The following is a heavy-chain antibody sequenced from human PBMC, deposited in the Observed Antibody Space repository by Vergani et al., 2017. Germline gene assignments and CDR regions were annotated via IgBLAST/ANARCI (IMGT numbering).Heavy chain of an antibody. Sequence: QVQLQESCPGLVKPSQTLSLTCTVSGGPISSGDYYWSSIRQPPGKGLEWIGYIYYSGSTYYNPSLKSRVTIAVDTYKNQFSLKLSSVTAADTAVYYCARAGDDSSVFFDYWGQGTLVTVSS. J-gene: IGHJ4*02. CDR2: IYYSGST. D-gene: IGHD3-22*01. CDR3: ARAGDDSSVFFDY. V-gene: IGHV4-30-4*01. CDR1: GGPISSGDYY.